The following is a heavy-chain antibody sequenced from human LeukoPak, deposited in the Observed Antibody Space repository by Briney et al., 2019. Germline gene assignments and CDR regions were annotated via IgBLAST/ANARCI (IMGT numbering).Heavy chain of an antibody. Sequence: SGPTLVKPTQTLTLTCTFSGFSLSTSGVGVGWIRQPPGKALESLALIYWDDDKRYSPSLKSRLTITKDTSKNQVVLTMTNMDPVDTATYYCARASVVTPLNAFDIWGQGTMVTVSS. CDR1: GFSLSTSGVG. V-gene: IGHV2-5*02. CDR3: ARASVVTPLNAFDI. CDR2: IYWDDDK. J-gene: IGHJ3*02. D-gene: IGHD4-23*01.